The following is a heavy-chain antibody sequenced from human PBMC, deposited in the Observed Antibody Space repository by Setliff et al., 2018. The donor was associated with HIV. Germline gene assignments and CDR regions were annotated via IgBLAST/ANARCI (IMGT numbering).Heavy chain of an antibody. D-gene: IGHD1-26*01. CDR2: ITATGTTV. CDR1: GFVFTDHS. CDR3: VRDQLRVPERWDFDF. Sequence: PGGSLRLSCAASGFVFTDHSLHWFRQAPGGGLEWLSYITATGTTVSYADSVRGRFIISRDSVRNEWYLQMKRLRVEDTALYYCVRDQLRVPERWDFDFWGQGTLVTVSS. J-gene: IGHJ4*02. V-gene: IGHV3-48*01.